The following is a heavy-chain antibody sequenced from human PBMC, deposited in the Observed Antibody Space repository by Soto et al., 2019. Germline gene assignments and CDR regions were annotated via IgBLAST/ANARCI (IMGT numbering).Heavy chain of an antibody. V-gene: IGHV3-23*01. CDR3: AKDYDSSGYCDY. Sequence: EVQLLESGGGLVQPGGSLRLSCAASGFTFSSYAMTWVRQAPGKGLEWVSTISGSGGSTYYADSVKGRFTISRDNSKNRLYVQMNSLRAEDTAVYYCAKDYDSSGYCDYWGQGTLVTVSS. D-gene: IGHD3-22*01. J-gene: IGHJ4*02. CDR2: ISGSGGST. CDR1: GFTFSSYA.